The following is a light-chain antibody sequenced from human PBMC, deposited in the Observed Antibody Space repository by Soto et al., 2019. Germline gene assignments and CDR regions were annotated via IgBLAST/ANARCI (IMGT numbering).Light chain of an antibody. V-gene: IGLV7-46*01. J-gene: IGLJ1*01. CDR2: DTT. Sequence: QAVVTQEPSLTVSPGGTVTLTCGSSTGAVTNGHYPYWFQQKPGQAPRTLIYDTTNRHSWTPARFSGSLLGGKAALTLSGAQPEDGAEHYCLLSYNGPYVFGTGTKVTVL. CDR3: LLSYNGPYV. CDR1: TGAVTNGHY.